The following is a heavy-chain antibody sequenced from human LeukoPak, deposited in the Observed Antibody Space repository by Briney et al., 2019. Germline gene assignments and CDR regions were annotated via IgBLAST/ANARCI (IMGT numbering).Heavy chain of an antibody. CDR2: IYHSGST. J-gene: IGHJ5*02. Sequence: SETLSLTCTVSGASISSSVYYWSWIRQPPGKGLEWIGYIYHSGSTYYSPSLKSRVTMSVDRSKNQFSLKLSSVTAADTAVYYCAREEWFDPWGQGTLVTVSS. CDR3: AREEWFDP. CDR1: GASISSSVYY. V-gene: IGHV4-30-2*01.